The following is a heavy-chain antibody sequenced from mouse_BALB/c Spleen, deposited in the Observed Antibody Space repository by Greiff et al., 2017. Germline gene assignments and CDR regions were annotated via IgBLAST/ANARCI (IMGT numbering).Heavy chain of an antibody. V-gene: IGHV14-3*02. D-gene: IGHD2-1*01. J-gene: IGHJ4*01. Sequence: DVKLQESGAELVKPGASVKLSCTASGFNIKDTYMHWVKQRPEQGLEWIGRIDPANGNTKYDPKFQGKATITADTSSNTAYLQLSSLTSEDTAVYYCARNYGNYNYAMDYWGQGTSVTVSS. CDR2: IDPANGNT. CDR1: GFNIKDTY. CDR3: ARNYGNYNYAMDY.